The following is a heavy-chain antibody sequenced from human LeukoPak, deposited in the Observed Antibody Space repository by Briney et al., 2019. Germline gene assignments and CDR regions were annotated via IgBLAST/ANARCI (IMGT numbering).Heavy chain of an antibody. CDR1: GFTFSNYA. J-gene: IGHJ4*02. Sequence: GGSLRLSCAASGFTFSNYAMRWVRQAPGKGLEWVSAISGSGDSTYYADSVKGRFTISRDNSKNTLYLQMNSLRAEDTAVYYCARRSGIAVAGAFDYWGQGTLVSVPS. V-gene: IGHV3-23*01. CDR2: ISGSGDST. CDR3: ARRSGIAVAGAFDY. D-gene: IGHD6-19*01.